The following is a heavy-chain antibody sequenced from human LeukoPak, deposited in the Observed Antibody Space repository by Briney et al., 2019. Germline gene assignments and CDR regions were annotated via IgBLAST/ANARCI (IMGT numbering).Heavy chain of an antibody. Sequence: GGSLKLSCAASGFTFGSYSMNWVRQAPGKGLEWVAFIRYDGSNKYYADSVKDRFTISRDNSKNTLYLQMNSLRAEDTAVYYCAKDKIQLWLLNGRMPWFDPWGQGTLVTVSS. V-gene: IGHV3-30*02. J-gene: IGHJ5*02. CDR3: AKDKIQLWLLNGRMPWFDP. CDR2: IRYDGSNK. D-gene: IGHD5-18*01. CDR1: GFTFGSYS.